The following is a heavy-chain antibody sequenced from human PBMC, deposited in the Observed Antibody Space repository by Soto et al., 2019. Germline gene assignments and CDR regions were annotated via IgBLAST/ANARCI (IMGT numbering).Heavy chain of an antibody. CDR3: ARDMGYSGGHGFDY. J-gene: IGHJ4*02. D-gene: IGHD5-12*01. CDR1: GFTFNSYA. V-gene: IGHV3-23*01. CDR2: ISHSGSGT. Sequence: GGSLRLSCAASGFTFNSYAMNWVRQAPGKGLEWVSIISHSGSGTYYADSVKGRFTISRDNSKNTLFLQMDGLRAEDTAVYYCARDMGYSGGHGFDYWGQGTLVTVSS.